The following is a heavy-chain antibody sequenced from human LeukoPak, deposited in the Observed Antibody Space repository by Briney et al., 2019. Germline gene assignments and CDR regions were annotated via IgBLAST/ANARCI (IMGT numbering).Heavy chain of an antibody. CDR2: ISYDGSNK. CDR1: GFSFSYYG. V-gene: IGHV3-30*03. CDR3: ARAADHHGGFDY. D-gene: IGHD3-16*01. J-gene: IGHJ4*02. Sequence: GGSLRLSCAASGFSFSYYGMHWVRQAPGKGLEWVAVISYDGSNKYYADSVKGRFTISRDNSKNTLYLQMNSLGAEDTAVYYCARAADHHGGFDYWGPGTLVTVSS.